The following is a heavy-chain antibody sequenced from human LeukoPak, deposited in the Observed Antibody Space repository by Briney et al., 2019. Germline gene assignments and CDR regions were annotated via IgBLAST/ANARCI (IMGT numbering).Heavy chain of an antibody. V-gene: IGHV3-30-3*01. J-gene: IGHJ4*02. CDR1: GFTFSSYA. Sequence: PGGSLRLSCADSGFTFSSYAMHWVRQAPGKGLEWVAVISYDGSNKYYADSVKGRFTISRDNSKNTLYLQMNSLRAEDTAVYYCARGIAAAGTVTDQGYYFDYWGQGTLVTVSS. CDR2: ISYDGSNK. D-gene: IGHD6-13*01. CDR3: ARGIAAAGTVTDQGYYFDY.